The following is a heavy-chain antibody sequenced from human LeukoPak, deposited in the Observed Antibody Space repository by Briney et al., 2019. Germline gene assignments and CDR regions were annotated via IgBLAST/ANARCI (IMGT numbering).Heavy chain of an antibody. Sequence: GGSLRLSCAASGFPFNSFFLNWVRLTLGRELEWVACISQDGSETFYMDSVRGRFVISRDNTKNSLYLQMDSLRAEDTAVYFCVRDLGHSRHYFEYWGQGALVTVSS. D-gene: IGHD7-27*01. CDR2: ISQDGSET. CDR1: GFPFNSFF. V-gene: IGHV3-7*01. CDR3: VRDLGHSRHYFEY. J-gene: IGHJ4*02.